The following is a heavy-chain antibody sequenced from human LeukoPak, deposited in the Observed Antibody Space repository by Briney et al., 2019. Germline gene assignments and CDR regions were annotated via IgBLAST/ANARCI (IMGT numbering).Heavy chain of an antibody. V-gene: IGHV4-59*01. Sequence: SETLSLTCTVSDGSISSYYWSWVRQPPGKGLEWIGYIYYSGSTNYNPSLKSRVTISVDTSKNQFSLKLSSVTAADTAVYYCASGIAAAGSFDYWGQGTLVTVSS. CDR3: ASGIAAAGSFDY. CDR2: IYYSGST. J-gene: IGHJ4*02. CDR1: DGSISSYY. D-gene: IGHD6-13*01.